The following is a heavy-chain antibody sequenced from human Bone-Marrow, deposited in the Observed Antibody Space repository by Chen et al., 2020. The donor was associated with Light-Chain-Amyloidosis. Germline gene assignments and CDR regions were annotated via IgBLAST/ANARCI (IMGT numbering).Heavy chain of an antibody. Sequence: QVQLQQSGAGLVKPPETLSLTCTVHGGSFSGNSWNWIRQPPGKGLEWIGEINHRGGTNYKPSLKSRVTISLDTSKHQFSLKLDSVTAADTAVYSGAMSPDRGDYRFDSWGQGAPVTVSS. CDR2: INHRGGT. J-gene: IGHJ4*02. CDR1: GGSFSGNS. D-gene: IGHD3-16*01. CDR3: AMSPDRGDYRFDS. V-gene: IGHV4-34*02.